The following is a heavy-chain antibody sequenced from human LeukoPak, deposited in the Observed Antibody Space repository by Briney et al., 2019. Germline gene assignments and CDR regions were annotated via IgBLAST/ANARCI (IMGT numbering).Heavy chain of an antibody. D-gene: IGHD1-26*01. CDR3: AREELMGGSNPSGWFDP. CDR1: GGTFSSYA. CDR2: IIPIFGTA. J-gene: IGHJ5*02. Sequence: ASVKVFCKASGGTFSSYAISWVRQAPGQGLEWMGGIIPIFGTANYAQKFQGRVTITADESTSTAYMELSSLRSEDTAVYYCAREELMGGSNPSGWFDPWGQGTLVTVSS. V-gene: IGHV1-69*13.